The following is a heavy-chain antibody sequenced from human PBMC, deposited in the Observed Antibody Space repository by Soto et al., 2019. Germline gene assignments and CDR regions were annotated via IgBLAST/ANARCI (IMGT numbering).Heavy chain of an antibody. CDR3: ARESQANLGTGSFDD. V-gene: IGHV3-9*01. Sequence: EVQVVESGGGLVQPGRSLRLSCVASGFTFDDYAMHWVRQVPGKGLEWVSGISWNSGAINYADSVKGRFIISRDNVKNSLYLQMNSLRGDDTAFYYCARESQANLGTGSFDDWGQGALVSVSS. J-gene: IGHJ4*02. CDR2: ISWNSGAI. D-gene: IGHD7-27*01. CDR1: GFTFDDYA.